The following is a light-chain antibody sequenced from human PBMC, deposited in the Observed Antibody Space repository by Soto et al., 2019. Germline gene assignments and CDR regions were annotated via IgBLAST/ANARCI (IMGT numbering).Light chain of an antibody. CDR3: CSYAGTTFVV. CDR1: NNNVGISNL. V-gene: IGLV2-23*01. Sequence: QSALTQPASVSGFPGQSITISCAGTNNNVGISNLVSWYQQHPGKAPKLMIYEGSKRPSGVSNRFSGSKSGNTASLTISGLQAEDEADYFCCSYAGTTFVVFGGGTKLTLL. J-gene: IGLJ2*01. CDR2: EGS.